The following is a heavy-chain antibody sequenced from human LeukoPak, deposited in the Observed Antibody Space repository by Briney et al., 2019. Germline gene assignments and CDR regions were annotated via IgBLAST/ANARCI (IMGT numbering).Heavy chain of an antibody. Sequence: SQTLSLTCAISGDSVSSYNAAWYWIGQSPSRGLEWLGRTYYRSKWYYDYAVYVESRIIISPDTSKNQVSLRLKSVTPEDTAVYYCGRAGSGWAIDYWGQGTLVTVSS. V-gene: IGHV6-1*01. CDR2: TYYRSKWYY. J-gene: IGHJ4*02. CDR3: GRAGSGWAIDY. D-gene: IGHD6-25*01. CDR1: GDSVSSYNAA.